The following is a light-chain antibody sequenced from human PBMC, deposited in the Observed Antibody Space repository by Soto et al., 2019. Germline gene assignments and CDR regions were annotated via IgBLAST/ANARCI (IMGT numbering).Light chain of an antibody. Sequence: EILMTQSPATLSVSPGERVTFSCRASQSVTSNLAWYQHKPGQAPRLLISGASTGATGIPARFSASGSGTGFTLTINSLQSEDFAIYYCQQYYTWPVTFGGGTKVEIK. CDR3: QQYYTWPVT. V-gene: IGKV3-15*01. CDR2: GAS. CDR1: QSVTSN. J-gene: IGKJ4*01.